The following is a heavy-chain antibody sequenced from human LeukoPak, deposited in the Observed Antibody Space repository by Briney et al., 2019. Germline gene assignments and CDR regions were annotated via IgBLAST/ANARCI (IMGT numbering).Heavy chain of an antibody. J-gene: IGHJ4*01. V-gene: IGHV4-59*12. CDR3: ARLKLHFDFSTGNHYYFDS. CDR2: IFYTGST. D-gene: IGHD3/OR15-3a*01. CDR1: GDSTSSYY. Sequence: SETLSLTCAVAGDSTSSYYWSWLRQPPGKVLEYIGYIFYTGSTKYNPSLKSRVTISVDKSTNQVSLKLTSLTAADTAVYYCARLKLHFDFSTGNHYYFDSWGQGTLVSVSS.